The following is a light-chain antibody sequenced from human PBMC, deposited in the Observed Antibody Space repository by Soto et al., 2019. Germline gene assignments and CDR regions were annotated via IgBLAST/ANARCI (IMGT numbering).Light chain of an antibody. CDR2: SNN. CDR1: SSNIGSNT. J-gene: IGLJ1*01. CDR3: AAWDDSLNGLV. V-gene: IGLV1-44*01. Sequence: QSVLTQPPSASGTPGQTVTISCSGSSSNIGSNTVNWYQQLPGTAPKLLIYSNNQRPSGVSDRFSGSKSGTSASLAISGLQSEDEADYYCAAWDDSLNGLVFGTGTKVTVL.